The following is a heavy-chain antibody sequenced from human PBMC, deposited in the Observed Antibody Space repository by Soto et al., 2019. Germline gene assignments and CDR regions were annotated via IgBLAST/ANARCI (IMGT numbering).Heavy chain of an antibody. V-gene: IGHV1-18*01. D-gene: IGHD3-10*01. CDR2: VSAYDGAT. CDR1: GYVFTGWG. CDR3: ARDRAGLLEF. Sequence: QVQLVQSATEVVQPGASVRVSCKASGYVFTGWGISWVRQVPGQGLEWVGWVSAYDGATRSSEKLQGRISVTRDKSTSTVYMDLTNLRSDDAAVYYCARDRAGLLEFWGQGTLVTVSS. J-gene: IGHJ4*02.